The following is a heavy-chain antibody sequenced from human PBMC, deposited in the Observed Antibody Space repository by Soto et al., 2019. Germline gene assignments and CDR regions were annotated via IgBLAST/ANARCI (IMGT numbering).Heavy chain of an antibody. CDR3: ARGRLISLYYFDY. CDR2: IGTAGDT. V-gene: IGHV3-13*01. D-gene: IGHD2-15*01. J-gene: IGHJ4*02. CDR1: GFTFSNYG. Sequence: GGSLRLSCTASGFTFSNYGMRWVRHVTGKGLEWVSTIGTAGDTYYPGSVKGRFTISRENAKNSLYLQMNSLRAEDTAVYYCARGRLISLYYFDYWGQGTLVTVSS.